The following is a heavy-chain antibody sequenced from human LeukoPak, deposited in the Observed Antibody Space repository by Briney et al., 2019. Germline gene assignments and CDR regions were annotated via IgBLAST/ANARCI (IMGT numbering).Heavy chain of an antibody. J-gene: IGHJ4*02. V-gene: IGHV4-31*03. CDR2: IYYSGTT. Sequence: PSQTLSLTCTVSGGSITSGSYYWSWIRQHPGKGLEWIGYIYYSGTTYYNPSLKSRVSISEDTSKNQFSLNLSSVTAADTAVYYCAGDLGQYSYIDSWGQGTLVTVSS. D-gene: IGHD5-18*01. CDR1: GGSITSGSYY. CDR3: AGDLGQYSYIDS.